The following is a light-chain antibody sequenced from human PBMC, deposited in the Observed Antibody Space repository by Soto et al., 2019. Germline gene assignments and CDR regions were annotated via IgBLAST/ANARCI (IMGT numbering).Light chain of an antibody. V-gene: IGKV1-5*03. CDR2: KAA. CDR1: QTIGTW. Sequence: DIQMTQSPSTLSASVGDTVTITCRASQTIGTWLAWYQQKPAKAPKLLIYKAATLESGVPSRFSGSGSGTEFTLTISSLQPDDFATYFCLQHNSYPFTFSPGTKVDI. CDR3: LQHNSYPFT. J-gene: IGKJ3*01.